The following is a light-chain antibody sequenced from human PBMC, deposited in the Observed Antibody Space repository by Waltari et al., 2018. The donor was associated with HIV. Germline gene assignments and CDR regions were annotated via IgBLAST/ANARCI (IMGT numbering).Light chain of an antibody. Sequence: QSALTQPPSVSGSPGQSVTISCTGVSSDFGGYDRVPWYRQVPGTAPKLMIYDVNARPSGVPDRFSGSKSDNTASLTISGLRAEDEAVYFCGSYTTTSTWLFGGGTEVTVL. CDR3: GSYTTTSTWL. J-gene: IGLJ3*02. CDR2: DVN. V-gene: IGLV2-18*02. CDR1: SSDFGGYDR.